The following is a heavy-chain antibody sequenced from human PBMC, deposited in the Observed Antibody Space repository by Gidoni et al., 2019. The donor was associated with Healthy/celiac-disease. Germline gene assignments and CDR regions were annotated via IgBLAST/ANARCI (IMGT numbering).Heavy chain of an antibody. Sequence: QLQLQESGPGLVKPSETLSLTCTVSGGSISSSSYYWGWIRQPPGKGLEWIGSIYYSGSTYYNPSLKSRVTISVDTSKNQFSLKLSSVTAADTAVYYCARPRCGGDCYSAPYYYYMDVWGKGTTVTVSS. J-gene: IGHJ6*03. D-gene: IGHD2-21*01. CDR3: ARPRCGGDCYSAPYYYYMDV. V-gene: IGHV4-39*01. CDR1: GGSISSSSYY. CDR2: IYYSGST.